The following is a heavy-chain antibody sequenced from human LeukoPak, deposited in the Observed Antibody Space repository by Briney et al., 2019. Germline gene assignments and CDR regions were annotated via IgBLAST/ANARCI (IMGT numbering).Heavy chain of an antibody. CDR2: ISAYNGNT. J-gene: IGHJ5*02. Sequence: GASVKVSCKASGYTFTSYGISWVRQAPGQGLEWMGWISAYNGNTNYAQKLQGRVTMTTDTSTSTAYMELRSLRSDDTAVYYCARGANDYGGNVGYGWFDPWGQGTLVTVYS. D-gene: IGHD4-23*01. V-gene: IGHV1-18*01. CDR1: GYTFTSYG. CDR3: ARGANDYGGNVGYGWFDP.